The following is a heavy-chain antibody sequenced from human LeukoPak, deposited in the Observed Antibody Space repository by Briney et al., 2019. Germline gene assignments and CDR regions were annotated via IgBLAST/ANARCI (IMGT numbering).Heavy chain of an antibody. CDR2: IKSKTDGGTT. Sequence: PGGSLRLSCAASGFTFSNAWMSWVRQAPGKGLEWVGRIKSKTDGGTTDYVAPVKGRFTISRDDSKNTLYLQMNSLKTEDTAVYYCTTVTSYDSSSFDYWGQGTLVTVSS. V-gene: IGHV3-15*01. D-gene: IGHD3-22*01. CDR1: GFTFSNAW. CDR3: TTVTSYDSSSFDY. J-gene: IGHJ4*02.